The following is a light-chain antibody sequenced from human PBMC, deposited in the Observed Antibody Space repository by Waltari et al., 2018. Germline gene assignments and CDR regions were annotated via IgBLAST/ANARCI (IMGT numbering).Light chain of an antibody. V-gene: IGLV2-14*01. CDR3: LSYTSSSTYV. CDR2: EVS. J-gene: IGLJ1*01. Sequence: QSALTQPASVSGSPGQSITFSCTGTGSDVGGYDYVYWYQQHPGKVPKLMIYEVSNRPSGVSNRFSGSKSGNTASLTISGLQAEDEADYYCLSYTSSSTYVFGTGTKVTVL. CDR1: GSDVGGYDY.